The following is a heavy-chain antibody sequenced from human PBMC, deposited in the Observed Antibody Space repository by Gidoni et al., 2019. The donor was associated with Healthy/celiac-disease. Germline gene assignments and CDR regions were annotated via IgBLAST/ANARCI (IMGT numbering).Heavy chain of an antibody. J-gene: IGHJ6*02. CDR3: ARDQGDIVVVVAALDNYGMDV. D-gene: IGHD2-15*01. Sequence: EVQLVESGGGLVQPGGSLRLSCAASGFTFSSYSMNWVRQAPGKGLEWVSYISSSSSTIYYADSVKGRFTISRDNAKNSLYLQMNSLRAEDTAVYYCARDQGDIVVVVAALDNYGMDVWGQGTTVTVSS. V-gene: IGHV3-48*01. CDR1: GFTFSSYS. CDR2: ISSSSSTI.